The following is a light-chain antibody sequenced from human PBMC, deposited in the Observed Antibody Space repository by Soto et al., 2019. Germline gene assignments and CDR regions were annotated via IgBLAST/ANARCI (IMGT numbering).Light chain of an antibody. J-gene: IGLJ3*02. Sequence: QSALTQPASVSGSPGQSITISCTGTSSDVAGYNYVSWFQQQPGKAPKLKIYEVSYRPSGVSNRFSGSKSGNTASLTISGLQPEDEADYYCSSYTSSSTWVFGGGTKLTVL. CDR2: EVS. CDR1: SSDVAGYNY. CDR3: SSYTSSSTWV. V-gene: IGLV2-14*01.